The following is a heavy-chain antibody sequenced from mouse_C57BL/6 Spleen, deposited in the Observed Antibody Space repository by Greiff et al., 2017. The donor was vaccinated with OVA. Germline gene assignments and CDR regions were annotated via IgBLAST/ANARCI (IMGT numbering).Heavy chain of an antibody. CDR3: TSDNWYGAY. D-gene: IGHD4-1*02. Sequence: EVKLVESGEGLVKPGGSLKLSCAASGFTFSSYAMSWDRQTPEKRLEWVAYISSGGDYIYYADTVQGRFTISRDNARNPLYLQMSSLTSEYPAMYYCTSDNWYGAYWGQGTLVTVSA. V-gene: IGHV5-9-1*02. CDR2: ISSGGDYI. CDR1: GFTFSSYA. J-gene: IGHJ3*01.